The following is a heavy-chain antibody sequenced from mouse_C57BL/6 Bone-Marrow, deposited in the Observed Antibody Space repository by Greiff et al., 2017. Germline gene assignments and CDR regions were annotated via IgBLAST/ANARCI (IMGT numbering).Heavy chain of an antibody. CDR2: ISNLAYSI. CDR3: ARWLMRAMDY. J-gene: IGHJ4*01. D-gene: IGHD2-2*01. CDR1: GFTFSDYG. Sequence: EVHLVESGGGLVQPGGSLKLSCAASGFTFSDYGMAWVRQAPRKGPEWVAFISNLAYSIYYADTVTGRFTISRENAENTLYLEMSSLRSEDTAMYYCARWLMRAMDYWGQGTSVTVSS. V-gene: IGHV5-15*01.